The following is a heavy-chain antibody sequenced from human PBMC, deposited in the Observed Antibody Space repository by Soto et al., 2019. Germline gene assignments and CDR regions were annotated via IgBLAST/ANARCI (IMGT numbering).Heavy chain of an antibody. CDR2: ISYDGSNK. CDR1: GFTFSSYA. CDR3: AKGQGSGSYQNHFDY. D-gene: IGHD1-26*01. V-gene: IGHV3-30-3*01. Sequence: QVQLVESGGGVVQPGRSLRLSCAASGFTFSSYAMHWVRQAPGKGLEWVAVISYDGSNKYYADSVKGRFTISRDNSKNTLYLQMNSLRAEDTAVYYRAKGQGSGSYQNHFDYWGQGTLVTVSS. J-gene: IGHJ4*02.